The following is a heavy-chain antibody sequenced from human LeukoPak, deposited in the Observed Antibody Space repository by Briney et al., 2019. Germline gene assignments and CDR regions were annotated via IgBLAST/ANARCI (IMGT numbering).Heavy chain of an antibody. CDR3: ARHKLGSPFDAFDI. CDR1: GGSFSGYY. V-gene: IGHV4-34*01. CDR2: INHGGST. J-gene: IGHJ3*02. D-gene: IGHD1-26*01. Sequence: SETLSLTCAVYGGSFSGYYWSWIRQPPGKGLEWIGEINHGGSTNYNPSLMSRVTISVDMSKNQLPLKLSSVTAADTAVYHCARHKLGSPFDAFDIWGQGTMVTVSS.